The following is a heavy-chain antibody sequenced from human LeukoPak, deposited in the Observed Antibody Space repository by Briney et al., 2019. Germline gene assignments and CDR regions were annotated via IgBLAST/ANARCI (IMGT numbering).Heavy chain of an antibody. CDR1: GGSISSGSYY. CDR2: IYTSGTT. CDR3: ARDLGSGNWFDP. Sequence: PSQTLSLTCTVPGGSISSGSYYGSCIRQPARKGLECIGRIYTSGTTNYNPSLTSRVTLSVDPSKNQFSLKLSSVTAEDTAVYYCARDLGSGNWFDPWGQGPLVPVSS. D-gene: IGHD2-15*01. J-gene: IGHJ5*02. V-gene: IGHV4-61*02.